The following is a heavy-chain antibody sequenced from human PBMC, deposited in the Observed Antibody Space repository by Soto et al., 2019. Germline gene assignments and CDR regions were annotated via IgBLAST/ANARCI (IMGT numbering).Heavy chain of an antibody. CDR2: ISSSSRYI. J-gene: IGHJ3*02. D-gene: IGHD3-10*01. Sequence: EVQLVESGGGLVKPGGSLRLSCAASGFTFSSYSMNWVRQAPGKGLEWVSLISSSSRYIYYADSVKGRFTISRDNAKNSLYLQMNSLRAEYTAVYYWARDRGGDLKAFDIWGQGTMVTVSS. CDR1: GFTFSSYS. V-gene: IGHV3-21*01. CDR3: ARDRGGDLKAFDI.